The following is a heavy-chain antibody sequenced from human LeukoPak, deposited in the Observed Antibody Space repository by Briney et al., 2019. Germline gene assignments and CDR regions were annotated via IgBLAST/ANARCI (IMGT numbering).Heavy chain of an antibody. Sequence: GASVKVSCKASGYTLTSYYMHWVRQAPGQGLEWMGIINPSGGSTSYAQKFQGRVTMTRDTSTSTVYMELSSLRSEDTAVYYCARDSTYYYDSSGYYSDWGQGTLVTVSS. CDR2: INPSGGST. D-gene: IGHD3-22*01. CDR3: ARDSTYYYDSSGYYSD. V-gene: IGHV1-46*01. CDR1: GYTLTSYY. J-gene: IGHJ4*02.